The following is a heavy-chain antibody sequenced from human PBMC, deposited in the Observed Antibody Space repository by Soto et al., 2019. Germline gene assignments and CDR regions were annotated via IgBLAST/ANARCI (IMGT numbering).Heavy chain of an antibody. D-gene: IGHD3-3*01. Sequence: QVQLVQSGAEVKKPGSSVKVSCKASGGTFSSYTISWVRQAPGQGLEWMGRIIPILGIANYAQKFQGRVTITADKTTSTAYMELSSLRSEDTAVYYCASPYDFWSGYPPVYWGQGTLVTVSS. V-gene: IGHV1-69*02. J-gene: IGHJ4*02. CDR3: ASPYDFWSGYPPVY. CDR1: GGTFSSYT. CDR2: IIPILGIA.